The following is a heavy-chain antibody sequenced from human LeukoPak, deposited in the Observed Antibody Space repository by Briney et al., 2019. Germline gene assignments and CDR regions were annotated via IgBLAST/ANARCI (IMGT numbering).Heavy chain of an antibody. J-gene: IGHJ4*02. CDR3: ARAIRIQLWTRLDY. V-gene: IGHV3-23*01. CDR2: IRGSGDRT. CDR1: GFSFPNYA. Sequence: PGGSLRLSCVASGFSFPNYAMTWVRQAPGERLEWVSAIRGSGDRTSYADSLKGRFTISRDNSKNTLYLQMNSLRAEDTAVYYCARAIRIQLWTRLDYWGQGTLVTVSS. D-gene: IGHD5-18*01.